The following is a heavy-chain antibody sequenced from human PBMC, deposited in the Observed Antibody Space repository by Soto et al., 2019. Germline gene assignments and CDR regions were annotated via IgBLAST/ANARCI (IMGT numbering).Heavy chain of an antibody. CDR2: MNPNSGNT. Sequence: QVQLVQSGAEVKKPGASVKVSCKASGYTFTSYDINWVRQATGQGLEWMGWMNPNSGNTGYAQKFRGRVTMTRNTSISTAYMELSSLRSEDTAVYYCASEKSSGNYNDYWGQGTLVTVSS. J-gene: IGHJ4*02. V-gene: IGHV1-8*01. D-gene: IGHD3-22*01. CDR1: GYTFTSYD. CDR3: ASEKSSGNYNDY.